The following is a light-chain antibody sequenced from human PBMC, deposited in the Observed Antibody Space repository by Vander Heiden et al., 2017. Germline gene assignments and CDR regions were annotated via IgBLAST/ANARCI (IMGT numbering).Light chain of an antibody. CDR3: AAWDDSLSRPV. J-gene: IGLJ3*02. Sequence: QSVLTQPPSASVTPGQRVTISCSGSSSNFGSNYVYWYQQLPGTAPKLLIYRNNQRPSGVPDRFSGSKAGTSGSLAISVLRSEDEADYYCAAWDDSLSRPVFGGGTKLTVL. V-gene: IGLV1-47*01. CDR1: SSNFGSNY. CDR2: RNN.